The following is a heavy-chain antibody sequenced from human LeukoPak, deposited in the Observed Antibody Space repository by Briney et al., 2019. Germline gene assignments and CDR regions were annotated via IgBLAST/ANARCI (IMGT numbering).Heavy chain of an antibody. CDR3: ARDVSDYYGSGSYRPIDAFDI. V-gene: IGHV4-34*01. J-gene: IGHJ3*02. CDR2: INHSGSP. CDR1: GGSFSCYY. D-gene: IGHD3-10*01. Sequence: SETLSLTCAVYGGSFSCYYWGWIRQPPGKGLEWIGEINHSGSPNYNPSLKSRVTISIDTSKNQISLKLSPVTAADTAVYYCARDVSDYYGSGSYRPIDAFDIGGQGTMVTVSS.